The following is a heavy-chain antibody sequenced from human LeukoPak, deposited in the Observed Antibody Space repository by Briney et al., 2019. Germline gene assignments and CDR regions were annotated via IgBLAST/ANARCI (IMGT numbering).Heavy chain of an antibody. CDR3: AKDREGSGWYNY. CDR1: GFTFRSYA. Sequence: GGSLRLFCAASGFTFRSYAMSWVRQTRGKGLVWVSGISGSGGSTYYADSVKGRFTISRDNSKNTLYLQMNSLRAEDTAVYYCAKDREGSGWYNYWGRGTLVTVSS. D-gene: IGHD6-19*01. V-gene: IGHV3-23*01. CDR2: ISGSGGST. J-gene: IGHJ4*02.